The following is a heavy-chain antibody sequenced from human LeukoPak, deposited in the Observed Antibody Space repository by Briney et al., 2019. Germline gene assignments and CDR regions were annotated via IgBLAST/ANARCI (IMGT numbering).Heavy chain of an antibody. J-gene: IGHJ5*02. CDR2: IIPIFGIA. D-gene: IGHD2-15*01. CDR3: AGVVWDCSGGSCYSVSWFDP. V-gene: IGHV1-69*04. Sequence: AASVTVSFKASGGTFTSYAISWVRQAPGQGLEWMGRIIPIFGIANYAQKFQGRVTITADKSTSTAYMELSSLRSEDTAVYYCAGVVWDCSGGSCYSVSWFDPWGQGTLVTVSS. CDR1: GGTFTSYA.